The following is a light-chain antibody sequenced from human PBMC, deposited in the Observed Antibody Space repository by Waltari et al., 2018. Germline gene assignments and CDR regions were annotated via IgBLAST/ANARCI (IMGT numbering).Light chain of an antibody. CDR3: SSQSSDNVVL. V-gene: IGLV2-14*03. CDR1: SSAVGGYHS. J-gene: IGLJ2*01. Sequence: QSALTQPASVSGSPGQSITISCTGTSSAVGGYHSVSWYQDHPGHAPKIIIYDVSDRPSGISERFSGSKSGNTASLTISGLQAEDEADYYCSSQSSDNVVLFGGGTKLTVL. CDR2: DVS.